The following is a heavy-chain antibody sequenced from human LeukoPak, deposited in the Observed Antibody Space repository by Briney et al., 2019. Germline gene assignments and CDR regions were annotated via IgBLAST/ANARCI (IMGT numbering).Heavy chain of an antibody. V-gene: IGHV4-59*01. J-gene: IGHJ5*02. CDR3: ARAGPWQIDP. D-gene: IGHD3-10*01. CDR2: IFYSGST. CDR1: GGSISSYY. Sequence: SETLSLTCTVSGGSISSYYWSRIRQPPGKGLEWIGHIFYSGSTNYNPSLKSRVTMSVDRSKNLFSLRLRSVTAADTAVYYCARAGPWQIDPWGQGTLVTVSS.